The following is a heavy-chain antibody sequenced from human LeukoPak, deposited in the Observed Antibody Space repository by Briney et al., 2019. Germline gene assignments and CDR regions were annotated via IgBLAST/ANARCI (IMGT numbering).Heavy chain of an antibody. V-gene: IGHV4-34*01. Sequence: SETLSLTCAVYGGSFSGYYWSWIRQPPGKGLEWIGEINHSGSTNYNPSLKSRVTISVDTSKNQFSLELSSVTAADTAVYYCARGQYDFWSGYRRNNWFHPWGQGTLVTVSS. CDR3: ARGQYDFWSGYRRNNWFHP. D-gene: IGHD3-3*01. CDR2: INHSGST. CDR1: GGSFSGYY. J-gene: IGHJ5*02.